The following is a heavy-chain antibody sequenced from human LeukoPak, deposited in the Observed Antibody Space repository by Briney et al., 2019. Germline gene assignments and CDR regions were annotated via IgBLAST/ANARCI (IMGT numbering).Heavy chain of an antibody. J-gene: IGHJ6*02. D-gene: IGHD1-26*01. CDR3: ARDRWESKPPHYYYYGMDV. CDR2: IIPILGIA. V-gene: IGHV1-69*04. Sequence: SVKVSCKASGGTFSSYAISWVRQAPGQGLGWMGRIIPILGIANYAQKFQGRVTITAATSTAYMELSSLRSEDTAVYYCARDRWESKPPHYYYYGMDVWGQGTTVTVSS. CDR1: GGTFSSYA.